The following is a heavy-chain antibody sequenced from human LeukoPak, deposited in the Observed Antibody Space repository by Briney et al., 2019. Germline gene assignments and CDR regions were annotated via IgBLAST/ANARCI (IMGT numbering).Heavy chain of an antibody. CDR3: ARGYSYGSDYYYGMDV. CDR1: GYTFTSYA. CDR2: SSGYNGNT. J-gene: IGHJ6*02. V-gene: IGHV1-18*01. Sequence: EASVNVPFKSSGYTFTSYASSWVRQAPGQGLEWMGGSSGYNGNTKYAQKVQGRVTMTTDTSTSTAYMELRSLRSDDTAVYYCARGYSYGSDYYYGMDVWGQGTTVTVSS. D-gene: IGHD5-18*01.